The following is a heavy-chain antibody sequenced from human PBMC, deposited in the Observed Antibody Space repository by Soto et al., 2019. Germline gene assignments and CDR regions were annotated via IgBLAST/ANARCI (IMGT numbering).Heavy chain of an antibody. Sequence: EVPLVESGGGVLRPGESLRLSCAASGFIFDDYGMSWARQAPGKGLEWVSGVNWNGGSTGYADSVKGRFTISRDNAKNFLFLQMHSLRVEDTAFYYCVRGASLNFDYWGQGTLVTVSS. D-gene: IGHD1-26*01. CDR1: GFIFDDYG. CDR3: VRGASLNFDY. V-gene: IGHV3-20*04. CDR2: VNWNGGST. J-gene: IGHJ4*02.